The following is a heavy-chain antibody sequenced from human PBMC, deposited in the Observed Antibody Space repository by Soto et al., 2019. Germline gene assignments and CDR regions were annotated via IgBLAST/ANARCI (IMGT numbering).Heavy chain of an antibody. CDR3: ARNILGGTTDY. J-gene: IGHJ4*01. CDR2: INSVNDDT. V-gene: IGHV1-3*01. CDR1: GYSFSTHA. Sequence: ASVKVSCKASGYSFSTHAMHWVRQAPGQGLEWVGWINSVNDDTRYSQKFQGRVTITSDTSATTAYMELISLTSEDTAIYYCARNILGGTTDYWG. D-gene: IGHD1-7*01.